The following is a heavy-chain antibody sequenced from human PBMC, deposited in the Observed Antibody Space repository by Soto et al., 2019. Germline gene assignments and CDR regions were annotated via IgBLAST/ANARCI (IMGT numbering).Heavy chain of an antibody. D-gene: IGHD2-2*01. V-gene: IGHV1-24*01. CDR2: FDPEDGET. J-gene: IGHJ4*02. Sequence: ASVKVSCKVSGYTLTELSMHWVRQAPGKGLEWMGGFDPEDGETIYAQKFQGRVTMTEDTSTDTAYMELSSLRSEDTAVYYCATCHCRSTSCSPAYFDYWGQGTLVTVSS. CDR1: GYTLTELS. CDR3: ATCHCRSTSCSPAYFDY.